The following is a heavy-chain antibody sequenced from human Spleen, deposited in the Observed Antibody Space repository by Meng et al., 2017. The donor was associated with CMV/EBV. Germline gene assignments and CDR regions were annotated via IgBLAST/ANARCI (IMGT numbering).Heavy chain of an antibody. CDR3: AALPNSWFDP. V-gene: IGHV1-69*02. J-gene: IGHJ5*02. Sequence: VSCKDSADTFRSYTITWVRQAPGQGLEWMGRIIPMLRIANYAQKFQGRITITANTSTSTVYMELSSLRSDDTAVYYCAALPNSWFDPWGQGTLVTVSS. CDR1: ADTFRSYT. CDR2: IIPMLRIA.